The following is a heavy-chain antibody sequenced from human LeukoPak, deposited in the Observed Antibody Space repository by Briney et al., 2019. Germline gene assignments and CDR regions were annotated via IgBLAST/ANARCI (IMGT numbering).Heavy chain of an antibody. Sequence: GRSLELSLAAPGFHFRSYAMHWVRPAPGKGLEWVAVISYDGSHKYYADYVKGRFTISRDNSKNTLYLQMNSLRAEDTAVYYCARAYCSSTSCYHPPYYYGMDVWGQGTTVTVSS. V-gene: IGHV3-30-3*01. CDR1: GFHFRSYA. CDR3: ARAYCSSTSCYHPPYYYGMDV. CDR2: ISYDGSHK. D-gene: IGHD2-2*01. J-gene: IGHJ6*02.